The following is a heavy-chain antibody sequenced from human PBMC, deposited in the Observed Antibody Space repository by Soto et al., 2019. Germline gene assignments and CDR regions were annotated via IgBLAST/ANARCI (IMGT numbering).Heavy chain of an antibody. V-gene: IGHV3-48*03. D-gene: IGHD2-15*01. CDR3: ARDHKFCSGGSCYSDPGSGMVV. CDR2: ISSRGSTI. CDR1: EFTFSSYE. Sequence: PGGSLRLSCPASEFTFSSYERNWVRQAPGEGLGWVAYISSRGSTIYYADSVKGRFTISRDNAKNSLYLQMNGMRAEGTAVYYCARDHKFCSGGSCYSDPGSGMVVWGRETTVTVAS. J-gene: IGHJ6*01.